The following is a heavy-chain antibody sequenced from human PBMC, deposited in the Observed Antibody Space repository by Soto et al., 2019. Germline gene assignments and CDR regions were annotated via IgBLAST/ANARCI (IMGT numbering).Heavy chain of an antibody. J-gene: IGHJ2*01. D-gene: IGHD3-3*01. Sequence: PGKWLEWIGRIFYSGTTYYNQSLKSRLTISVDTSKKQFYLKLSSVTAADTAVYYCVFFFQAEDSIRFLCTVSAFLLNRSSDL. CDR3: VFFFQAEDSIRFLCTVSAFLLNRSSDL. CDR2: IFYSGTT. V-gene: IGHV4-39*01.